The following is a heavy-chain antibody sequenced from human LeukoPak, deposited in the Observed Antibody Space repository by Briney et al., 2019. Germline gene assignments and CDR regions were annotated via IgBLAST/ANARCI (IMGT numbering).Heavy chain of an antibody. Sequence: GGSLRLSCAASGFTFSDYYMSWVRQAPGKGLEWISYISKSDSTIYYADSVRGRFTISRDNAEDSLFLQMNSLRADDTAVYYCARGALSGRTSYFDSWGQGTLVTVSS. V-gene: IGHV3-11*04. D-gene: IGHD5-12*01. CDR1: GFTFSDYY. CDR3: ARGALSGRTSYFDS. J-gene: IGHJ4*02. CDR2: ISKSDSTI.